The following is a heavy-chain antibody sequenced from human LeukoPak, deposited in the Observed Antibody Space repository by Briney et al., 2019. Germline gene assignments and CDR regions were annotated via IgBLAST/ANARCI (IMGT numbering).Heavy chain of an antibody. CDR2: KNQDDSQI. Sequence: GGSLSLSCEAPGLTLKKYWLTWFRKAPGKGLDRVANKNQDDSQIYYLESVEGRFTITRDNAKNSLHLQMNSLRAEDTAIYYCARGYYYSGTYYLSFFDYWGQGTLVTVSS. V-gene: IGHV3-7*01. J-gene: IGHJ4*02. D-gene: IGHD3-10*01. CDR1: GLTLKKYW. CDR3: ARGYYYSGTYYLSFFDY.